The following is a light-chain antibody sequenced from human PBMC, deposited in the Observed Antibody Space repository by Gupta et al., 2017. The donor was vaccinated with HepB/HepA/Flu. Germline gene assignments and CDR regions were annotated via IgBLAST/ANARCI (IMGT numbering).Light chain of an antibody. CDR1: NTDIGGYNY. Sequence: SALTQPASVSGSPGPSITISCTGTNTDIGGYNYVSWYQRYPAQAPQLLIYDVTIRPSGIAHRFSGTKSGTTASLTTAWLEAEDEAEYFCNSESSISGHFVFGGGTKVTVL. J-gene: IGLJ1*01. CDR3: NSESSISGHFV. V-gene: IGLV2-14*03. CDR2: DVT.